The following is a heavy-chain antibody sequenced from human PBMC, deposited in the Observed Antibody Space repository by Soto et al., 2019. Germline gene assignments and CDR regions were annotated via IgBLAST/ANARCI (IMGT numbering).Heavy chain of an antibody. J-gene: IGHJ6*02. D-gene: IGHD4-4*01. CDR1: GGTFSSYA. Sequence: KVSCKASGGTFSSYAISWVRQAPGQGLEWMGGIIPIFGTANYAQRFQGRVTITADESTSTAYMELSSLRSEDTAVYYCARSYDYSNPRWAYYGMDVWGQGTRVTVSS. CDR3: ARSYDYSNPRWAYYGMDV. V-gene: IGHV1-69*01. CDR2: IIPIFGTA.